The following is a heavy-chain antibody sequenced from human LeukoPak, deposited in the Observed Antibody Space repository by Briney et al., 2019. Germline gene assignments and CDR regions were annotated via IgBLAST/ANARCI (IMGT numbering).Heavy chain of an antibody. J-gene: IGHJ5*02. CDR2: ISYDGSNK. V-gene: IGHV3-30*18. CDR1: GFTFSSYG. CDR3: AKDATILPLDP. Sequence: GGSLRLSCAASGFTFSSYGMHWVRQAPGKGLEWVAVISYDGSNKYYADPVKGRFTISRDNSKNTLYLQMNSLRAEDTAVYYCAKDATILPLDPWGQGTLVTVSS. D-gene: IGHD3-10*01.